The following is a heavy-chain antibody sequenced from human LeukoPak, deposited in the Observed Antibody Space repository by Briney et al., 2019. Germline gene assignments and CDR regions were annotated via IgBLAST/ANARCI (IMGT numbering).Heavy chain of an antibody. CDR2: IIPIFGTA. V-gene: IGHV1-69*05. CDR1: GGTFSSYA. J-gene: IGHJ4*02. D-gene: IGHD1-1*01. CDR3: ASGTGTTNDY. Sequence: SVKVSCKASGGTFSSYAISWVRQAPGRGLEWMGRIIPIFGTANYARKFQGRVTITTDESTSTAYMELSSLRSEDTAVYYCASGTGTTNDYWGQGTLVTVSS.